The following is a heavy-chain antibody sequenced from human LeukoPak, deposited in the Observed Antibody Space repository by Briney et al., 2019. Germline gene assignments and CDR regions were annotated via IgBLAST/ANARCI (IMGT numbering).Heavy chain of an antibody. J-gene: IGHJ4*02. D-gene: IGHD3-10*02. CDR1: GYSISSGYY. CDR2: IYHSGST. V-gene: IGHV4-38-2*01. CDR3: CITMSSGDFDY. Sequence: PSETLSLTCAVSGYSISSGYYWGWIRQPPGKGLEWIGSIYHSGSTYYNPSLKSRVTISVDTSKNQFSPKLSSVTAADTAVYYCCITMSSGDFDYWGQGTLVTVSS.